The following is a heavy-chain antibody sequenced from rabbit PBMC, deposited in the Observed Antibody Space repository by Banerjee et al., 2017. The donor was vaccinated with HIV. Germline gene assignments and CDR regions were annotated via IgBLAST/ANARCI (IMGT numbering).Heavy chain of an antibody. CDR3: ARDTGYAGYGYFYYGMDL. CDR1: GIDFSSYA. Sequence: QEQLVESGGGLVTLGGSLKLSCKASGIDFSSYAINWVRQAPGKGLEWIAYIYPDYGSTDYASWVNGRFTISKTSSTTVTLQMTSLTAADTATYFCARDTGYAGYGYFYYGMDLWGPGTLVTVS. D-gene: IGHD7-1*01. V-gene: IGHV1S45*01. CDR2: IYPDYGST. J-gene: IGHJ6*01.